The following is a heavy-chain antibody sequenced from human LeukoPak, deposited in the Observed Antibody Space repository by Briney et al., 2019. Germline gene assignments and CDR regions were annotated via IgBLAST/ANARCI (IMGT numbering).Heavy chain of an antibody. J-gene: IGHJ4*02. CDR2: ISTSSSYI. CDR1: GFTFSSYS. V-gene: IGHV3-21*01. Sequence: GGSLRLSCAASGFTFSSYSMNWVRQAPGKGLEWVSSISTSSSYIYYADSVKGRFTISRDNAKNSLYLQMNSLGVEDTAVYCCATSQSSVAGIVGDWGQGTLVTVSS. D-gene: IGHD6-19*01. CDR3: ATSQSSVAGIVGD.